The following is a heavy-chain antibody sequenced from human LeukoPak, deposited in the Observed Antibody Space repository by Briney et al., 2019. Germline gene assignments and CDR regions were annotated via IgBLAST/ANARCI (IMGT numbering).Heavy chain of an antibody. Sequence: ASVKVSCKASGYTFTGYYMHWVRQAPGQGLEWVGWINPNSGGTNYAQKFQGRVTMTRDTSISTAYMELSKLRSDDTAVYYCARDPPYSSGQDYWGQGTLVTVSS. J-gene: IGHJ4*02. CDR2: INPNSGGT. CDR1: GYTFTGYY. D-gene: IGHD6-19*01. CDR3: ARDPPYSSGQDY. V-gene: IGHV1-2*02.